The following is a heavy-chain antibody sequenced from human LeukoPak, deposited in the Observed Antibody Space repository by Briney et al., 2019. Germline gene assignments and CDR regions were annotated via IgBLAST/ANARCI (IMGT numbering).Heavy chain of an antibody. J-gene: IGHJ5*02. CDR3: ARGVGYCSRTSCYWWFDP. V-gene: IGHV3-74*01. D-gene: IGHD2-2*01. CDR2: INSDGSST. Sequence: GGSLRLSCAASGFTFSSYWMHWVRQAPGKGLVWVSRINSDGSSTSYADSVKGRFTISRDNAKNTLYLQMNSLGAEDTAVYYCARGVGYCSRTSCYWWFDPWGQGTLVTVSS. CDR1: GFTFSSYW.